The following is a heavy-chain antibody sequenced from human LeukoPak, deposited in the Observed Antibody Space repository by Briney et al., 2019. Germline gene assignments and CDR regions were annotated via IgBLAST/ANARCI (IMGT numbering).Heavy chain of an antibody. CDR2: INHSGST. J-gene: IGHJ4*02. V-gene: IGHV4-34*01. D-gene: IGHD6-13*01. Sequence: SETLSLTCAVYGGSFSGYYWSWIRQPPGKGLEWIGEINHSGSTNYNPSLKSRVTISVDTSKNQFSLKLSSVTAADTAVYYCARRYSKKPLDYWGRGTLVTVSS. CDR1: GGSFSGYY. CDR3: ARRYSKKPLDY.